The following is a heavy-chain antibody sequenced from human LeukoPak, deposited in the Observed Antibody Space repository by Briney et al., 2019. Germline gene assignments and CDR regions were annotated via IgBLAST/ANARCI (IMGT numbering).Heavy chain of an antibody. CDR1: GGSISSYY. J-gene: IGHJ4*02. D-gene: IGHD3-22*01. CDR3: ARDQTDYYDSSGFDY. V-gene: IGHV4-59*01. CDR2: IYYSGST. Sequence: PSETLSLTCTVSGGSISSYYWSWIRQPPGKGLEWIGYIYYSGSTNYNPSLKSRVTISVDTSKNQFSLKLSSVTAADTAVYYCARDQTDYYDSSGFDYWGQGTLVTVSS.